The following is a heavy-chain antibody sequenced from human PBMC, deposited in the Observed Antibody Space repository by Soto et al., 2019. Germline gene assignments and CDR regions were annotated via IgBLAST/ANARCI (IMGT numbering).Heavy chain of an antibody. Sequence: SETLSLTCGVSGYSISRGYYWDWIRQPPGKGLELIGRIYHSGTTSYNPSLKSRVTISVDTSKNQFYLKVNSVTAADTAVYYCARSSLRGVFDPWGQGTLVTVSS. CDR1: GYSISRGYY. CDR3: ARSSLRGVFDP. CDR2: IYHSGTT. V-gene: IGHV4-38-2*01. J-gene: IGHJ5*02. D-gene: IGHD3-10*01.